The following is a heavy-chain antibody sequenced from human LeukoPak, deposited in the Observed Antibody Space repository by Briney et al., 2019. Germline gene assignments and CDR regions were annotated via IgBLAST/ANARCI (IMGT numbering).Heavy chain of an antibody. CDR3: ARAKSYYDSSGYPTPYFDY. CDR2: ICGSDGST. V-gene: IGHV3-23*01. D-gene: IGHD3-22*01. CDR1: GFTFSGYA. J-gene: IGHJ4*02. Sequence: GGSLRLSCAASGFTFSGYAMTWVRQAPGKGLEWVSVICGSDGSTYYVDSVKGRFTISRDNSKNTLYLQMNSLRAEDTAVYYCARAKSYYDSSGYPTPYFDYWGQGTLVTVSS.